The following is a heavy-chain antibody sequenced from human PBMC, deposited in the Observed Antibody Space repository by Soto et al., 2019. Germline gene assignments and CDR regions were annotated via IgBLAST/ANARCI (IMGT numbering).Heavy chain of an antibody. D-gene: IGHD3-3*02. J-gene: IGHJ4*02. Sequence: SETLSLTCTVSCSSINSSGYYWGWIRQPPGKGLEWIGSMFYGVSTYYNPSLKSRVTVSVDTSKNQFSLNLRSVTAADTAVYYCARLPSRHLVDYWGQGTLVTVSS. V-gene: IGHV4-39*01. CDR2: MFYGVST. CDR3: ARLPSRHLVDY. CDR1: CSSINSSGYY.